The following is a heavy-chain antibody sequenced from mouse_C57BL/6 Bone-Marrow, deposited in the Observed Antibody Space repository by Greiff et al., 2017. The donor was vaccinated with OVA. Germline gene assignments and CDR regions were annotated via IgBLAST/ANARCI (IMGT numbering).Heavy chain of an antibody. D-gene: IGHD1-1*01. V-gene: IGHV5-17*01. CDR1: GFTFSDYG. CDR3: AREGFITTVVFDY. J-gene: IGHJ2*01. Sequence: EVQLQESGGGLVKPGGSLKLSCAASGFTFSDYGMHWVRQAPEKGLEWVAYISSGSSTIYYADTVKGRFTISRDNAKNTLFLQMTSLRSEDTAMYYCAREGFITTVVFDYWGQGTTLTVSS. CDR2: ISSGSSTI.